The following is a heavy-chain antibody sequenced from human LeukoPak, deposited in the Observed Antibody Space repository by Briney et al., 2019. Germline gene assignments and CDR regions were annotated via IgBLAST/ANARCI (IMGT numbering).Heavy chain of an antibody. V-gene: IGHV4-61*02. Sequence: PSETLSLTCTVSGGSIRSGTYYWSWIRQPAGKGLEWLGRIYTSGSTNYNPSLKSRVTISVDTSKNHFSLNLRSVTAADTAVYYCARDRGTWNDDGFDYWGQGTLVTVSS. D-gene: IGHD1-1*01. CDR3: ARDRGTWNDDGFDY. CDR2: IYTSGST. J-gene: IGHJ4*02. CDR1: GGSIRSGTYY.